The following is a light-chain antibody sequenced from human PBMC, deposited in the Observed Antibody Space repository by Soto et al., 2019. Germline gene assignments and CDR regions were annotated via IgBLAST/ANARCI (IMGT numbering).Light chain of an antibody. Sequence: EIVLPQSPATLSLSPGERATLFCRASQSVSSYLAWYQQKPGQAPRLLIYDASNRATGIPARFSGSGSGTDFTLTISSLEPEDFAVYYCQQRSNWVLTFGGGTKLEIK. CDR3: QQRSNWVLT. CDR1: QSVSSY. CDR2: DAS. J-gene: IGKJ4*01. V-gene: IGKV3-11*01.